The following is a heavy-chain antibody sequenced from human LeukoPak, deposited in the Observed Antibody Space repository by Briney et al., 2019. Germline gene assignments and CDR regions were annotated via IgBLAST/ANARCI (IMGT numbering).Heavy chain of an antibody. J-gene: IGHJ4*02. CDR3: ARRLTRYSGYDY. CDR2: IYYSGST. Sequence: SETLSLTCTVSGGSISSSSYYWGWIRQPPGKGLEWIGSIYYSGSTYYNPSLKSRVTISVDTSKNQFSLKLSSVTAADTAVYYCARRLTRYSGYDYWGQGTLVTVSS. D-gene: IGHD5-12*01. V-gene: IGHV4-39*01. CDR1: GGSISSSSYY.